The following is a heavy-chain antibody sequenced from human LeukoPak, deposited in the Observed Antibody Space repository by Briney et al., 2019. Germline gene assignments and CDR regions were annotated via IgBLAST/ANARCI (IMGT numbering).Heavy chain of an antibody. J-gene: IGHJ5*02. D-gene: IGHD1-1*01. CDR2: ISGSGGST. CDR1: GFTFSNAW. Sequence: TGGSLRLSCAASGFTFSNAWMSWVRQAPGKGLEWVSSISGSGGSTYYADSVKGRFTISRDNAKNTLYLQMNSLRAEDTAVYYCAKAPTGTTVGKWFDPWGQGTLVTVSS. V-gene: IGHV3-23*01. CDR3: AKAPTGTTVGKWFDP.